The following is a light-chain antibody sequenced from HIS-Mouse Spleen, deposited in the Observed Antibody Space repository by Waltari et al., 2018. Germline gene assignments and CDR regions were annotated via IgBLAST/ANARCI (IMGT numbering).Light chain of an antibody. J-gene: IGLJ3*02. Sequence: QSALTQPASVSGSPGQSITISCTGTSSDVGSYNFFSGYQQHPGKAPKLMIYEGSKRPSGVSNRFSGSKSGNTASLTISGLQAEDEADYYCCSYAGSSTWVFGGGTKLTVL. V-gene: IGLV2-23*01. CDR3: CSYAGSSTWV. CDR2: EGS. CDR1: SSDVGSYNF.